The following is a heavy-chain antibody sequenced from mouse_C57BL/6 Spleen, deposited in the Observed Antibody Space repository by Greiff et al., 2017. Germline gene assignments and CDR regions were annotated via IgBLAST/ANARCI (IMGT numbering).Heavy chain of an antibody. D-gene: IGHD2-1*01. CDR2: ISYSGST. Sequence: VQLKQSGPGMVKPSQSLSLTCTVTGYSITSGYDWHWIRHFPGNKLEWMGYISYSGSTNYNPSLKSRISITHDTSKNHFFLKLNSVTTEDTATYYCARGEIYYGLDYWGQGTTLTVSS. J-gene: IGHJ2*01. CDR3: ARGEIYYGLDY. V-gene: IGHV3-1*01. CDR1: GYSITSGYD.